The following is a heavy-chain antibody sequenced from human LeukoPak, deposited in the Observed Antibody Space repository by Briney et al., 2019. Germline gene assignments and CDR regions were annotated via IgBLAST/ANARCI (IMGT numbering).Heavy chain of an antibody. V-gene: IGHV3-23*01. Sequence: PGGSPTLSCAPSGPTFSSYAMSWLRQAPGKGLEWVSAISGSGGSTYYADSVKGRFTISTDNPKNPPYLQMNSLRAEDTAVYYCASPFDYGGQGTLGTVSA. CDR1: GPTFSSYA. CDR3: ASPFDY. J-gene: IGHJ4*02. CDR2: ISGSGGST.